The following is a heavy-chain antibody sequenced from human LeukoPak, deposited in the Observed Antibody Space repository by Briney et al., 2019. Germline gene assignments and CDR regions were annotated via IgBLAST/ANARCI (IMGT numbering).Heavy chain of an antibody. CDR2: ISSSGSTI. J-gene: IGHJ4*02. D-gene: IGHD1-26*01. CDR1: GFTFSDYY. CDR3: AGERYSGSYYFDY. Sequence: PGGSLRLSCAASGFTFSDYYMSWIRQAPGKGLEWVSYISSSGSTIYYADSVKGRFTISRDNAKNSLYLQMNSLRAEDTAVYYCAGERYSGSYYFDYWGQGTLVTVSS. V-gene: IGHV3-11*04.